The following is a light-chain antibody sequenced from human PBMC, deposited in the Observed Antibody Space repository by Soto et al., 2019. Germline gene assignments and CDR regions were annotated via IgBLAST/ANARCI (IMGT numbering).Light chain of an antibody. CDR3: QQSYRRRT. Sequence: DIQMTQSPSSLSASVGDRVTITCRASQSISSTSLNWYQQKPGKAPKVLIYAASSLQSGVPSRFSGSGSGTDFTLSISSLQPEDFATYYCQQSYRRRTFGQGTKV. CDR1: QSISSTS. J-gene: IGKJ1*01. CDR2: AAS. V-gene: IGKV1-39*01.